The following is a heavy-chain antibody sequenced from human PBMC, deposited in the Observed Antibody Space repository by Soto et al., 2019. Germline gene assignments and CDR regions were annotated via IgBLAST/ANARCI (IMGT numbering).Heavy chain of an antibody. CDR1: GFTFSSYG. CDR2: IWYDGSDK. D-gene: IGHD6-13*01. V-gene: IGHV3-33*01. CDR3: ARDQSNDWAHCIAAAGRNDAFDI. Sequence: GGSLRLSCAASGFTFSSYGMHWVRQAPGKGLEWVAVIWYDGSDKYYADSVKGRFTISRDNSKNTLYLQMNSLRAEDTAVYYCARDQSNDWAHCIAAAGRNDAFDIWGQGTMVTVSS. J-gene: IGHJ3*02.